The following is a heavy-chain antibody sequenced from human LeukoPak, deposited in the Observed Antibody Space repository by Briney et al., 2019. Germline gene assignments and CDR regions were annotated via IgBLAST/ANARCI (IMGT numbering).Heavy chain of an antibody. CDR3: ARDQQWLDPARHGFDY. V-gene: IGHV1-18*01. J-gene: IGHJ4*02. CDR1: GYTFTSCG. CDR2: ISTYSGKT. D-gene: IGHD6-19*01. Sequence: ASVKVSCKASGYTFTSCGISWVPQAPGQGLEWMGWISTYSGKTNYAQKYQGRVTMTTDTSTSTAYMELRSLRSDDTAVYYCARDQQWLDPARHGFDYWGQGTLVTVSS.